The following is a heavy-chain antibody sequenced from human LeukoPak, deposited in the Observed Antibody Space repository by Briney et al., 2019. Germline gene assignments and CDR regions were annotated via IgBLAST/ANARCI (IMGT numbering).Heavy chain of an antibody. CDR2: INYSGST. D-gene: IGHD3-10*01. J-gene: IGHJ6*03. Sequence: PSETLSLACGVYGGSFSGYYWSWIRQPPGKGLEWIGEINYSGSTNYNPSLKSRVTISVDTSKNQFSLKLSSATAADTAVYYCVRGRTVRGVIKFYYYMDVWGKGTTVTVSS. V-gene: IGHV4-34*01. CDR1: GGSFSGYY. CDR3: VRGRTVRGVIKFYYYMDV.